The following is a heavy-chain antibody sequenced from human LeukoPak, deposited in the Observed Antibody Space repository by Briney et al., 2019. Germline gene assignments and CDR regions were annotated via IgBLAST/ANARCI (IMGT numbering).Heavy chain of an antibody. V-gene: IGHV4-59*08. D-gene: IGHD6-13*01. CDR2: IYYSGST. CDR1: GSSISSYY. Sequence: ASETLSLTCTVSGSSISSYYWSWIRQPPGKGLEWIGYIYYSGSTNYNPSLKSRVTISVDTSKNQFSLKLSSVTAADTAVYYCASSRGSIDSSSWLWDFDYWGQGTLVTVSS. CDR3: ASSRGSIDSSSWLWDFDY. J-gene: IGHJ4*02.